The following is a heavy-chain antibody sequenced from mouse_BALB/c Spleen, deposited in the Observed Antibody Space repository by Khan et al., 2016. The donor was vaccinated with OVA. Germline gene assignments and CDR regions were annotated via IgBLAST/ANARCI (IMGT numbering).Heavy chain of an antibody. J-gene: IGHJ3*01. V-gene: IGHV5-6*01. D-gene: IGHD1-1*01. CDR1: GFTFSTYG. Sequence: EVELVESGGDLVKPGGSLKLSCAASGFTFSTYGMSWVRQTPDKRLEWVATVSTGGGYTYYPDSVKGRFTISRDNAKNTLYLQMSGLKSEDTAMFYCTRIAYYYYSEGFAYGGQGTLVTVSA. CDR3: TRIAYYYYSEGFAY. CDR2: VSTGGGYT.